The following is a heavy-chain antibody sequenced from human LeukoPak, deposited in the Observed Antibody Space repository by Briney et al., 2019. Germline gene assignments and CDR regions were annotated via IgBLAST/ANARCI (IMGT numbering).Heavy chain of an antibody. J-gene: IGHJ5*02. CDR2: IYTSGST. CDR1: GGSISSYY. V-gene: IGHV4-4*07. CDR3: AGEAIAVAGTRWFDP. D-gene: IGHD6-19*01. Sequence: SETLSLTCTVSGGSISSYYWSWIRQPAGKGLEWIGRIYTSGSTNYNPSLKSRVTMSVDTSKNQFSLKLSSVTAADTAVYYCAGEAIAVAGTRWFDPWGQGTLVTVSS.